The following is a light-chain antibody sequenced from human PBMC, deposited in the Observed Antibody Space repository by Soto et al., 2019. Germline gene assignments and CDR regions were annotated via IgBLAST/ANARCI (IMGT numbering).Light chain of an antibody. CDR3: QSYDSSLSARYV. CDR1: SSNIGAGYD. V-gene: IGLV1-40*01. CDR2: GNN. J-gene: IGLJ1*01. Sequence: QSVLTQPPSVSGAPGQMVTISCTGSSSNIGAGYDVHWYQQLPGTAPKLLIYGNNNRPSGVPDRFSGSKSGTSASLAITGLQAEDEADYYCQSYDSSLSARYVFGTGTKVTVL.